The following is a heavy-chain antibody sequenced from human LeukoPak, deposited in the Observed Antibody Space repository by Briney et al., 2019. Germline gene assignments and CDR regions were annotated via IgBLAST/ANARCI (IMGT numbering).Heavy chain of an antibody. J-gene: IGHJ4*02. CDR2: IYYSGST. Sequence: PSETLSLTCAVYGGSFSGYYWSWIRQPPGKGLEWIGYIYYSGSTNYNPSLKSRVTISVDTSKNQFSLKLSSVTAADTAVYYCARGHWGYCSSTSCSNLDYWGQGTLVTVSS. CDR1: GGSFSGYY. D-gene: IGHD2-2*01. V-gene: IGHV4-59*01. CDR3: ARGHWGYCSSTSCSNLDY.